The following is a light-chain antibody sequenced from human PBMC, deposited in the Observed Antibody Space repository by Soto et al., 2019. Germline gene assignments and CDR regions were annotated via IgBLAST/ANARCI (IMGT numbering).Light chain of an antibody. CDR2: GAS. CDR3: QQYGNSPIT. V-gene: IGKV3-20*01. Sequence: EIVLTQSPATLSVSPGERSTLSCRASQSVSSSYLAWYQQKPGQAPRLLIYGASTRAPGIPDRFSGSGSGTDFTLTISRLEPEDFAVYYCQQYGNSPITFGQGTRLEI. J-gene: IGKJ5*01. CDR1: QSVSSSY.